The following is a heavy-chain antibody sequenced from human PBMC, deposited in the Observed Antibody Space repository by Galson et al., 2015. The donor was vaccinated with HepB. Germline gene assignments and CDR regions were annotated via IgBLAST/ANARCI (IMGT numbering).Heavy chain of an antibody. V-gene: IGHV5-51*01. CDR2: IYPDDSDT. CDR1: GYSFTNFW. CDR3: ARHRGTTLVTRADY. J-gene: IGHJ4*02. Sequence: QSGAEVKKSGESLKISCKGSGYSFTNFWIGWVRQMPEKGLEWMGIIYPDDSDTRYSPSFQGQVTISADKSINTAYLQWSSLKASDTAMYYCARHRGTTLVTRADYWGQGTLVTVSS. D-gene: IGHD4-23*01.